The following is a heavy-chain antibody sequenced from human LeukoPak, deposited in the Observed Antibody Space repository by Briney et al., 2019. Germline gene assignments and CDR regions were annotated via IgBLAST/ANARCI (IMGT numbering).Heavy chain of an antibody. CDR3: AREDGYCSGGSCYSLIAAFDI. CDR2: IYYRGST. CDR1: GGSVSSGSYY. J-gene: IGHJ3*02. V-gene: IGHV4-61*01. D-gene: IGHD2-15*01. Sequence: SETLSLTCTVSGGSVSSGSYYWSWIRQPPGKGLEWMGYIYYRGSTNYNPSLKSRVTISVDTSKNQFSLTLSSVTAADTAVYYCAREDGYCSGGSCYSLIAAFDIWGQGTMVTVSS.